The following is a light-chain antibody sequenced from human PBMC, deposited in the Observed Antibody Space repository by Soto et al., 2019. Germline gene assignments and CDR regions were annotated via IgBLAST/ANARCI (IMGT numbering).Light chain of an antibody. V-gene: IGKV3-15*01. CDR1: QSVSSN. CDR3: QQYNNWPWT. J-gene: IGKJ1*01. CDR2: GAS. Sequence: EIPITPYPSTLHVPPPERATLYCRASQSVSSNLAWYQQKPGQAPRLLIYGASRRATGFPARFSGSGSGTDFTLTSSSLQSEDFAVYYRQQYNNWPWTFGQGTKVDIK.